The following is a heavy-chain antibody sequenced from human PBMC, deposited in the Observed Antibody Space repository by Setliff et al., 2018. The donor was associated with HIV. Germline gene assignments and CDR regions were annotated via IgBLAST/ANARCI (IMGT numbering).Heavy chain of an antibody. V-gene: IGHV4-4*07. J-gene: IGHJ1*01. CDR1: DSGTYY. CDR2: VSSKGDT. CDR3: ARAAAGNTGPFDL. Sequence: PSETLSLTCTVSDSGTYYWSWIRQPAGKGLEWIGRVSSKGDTNYNPSLKSRVTMSVDTSKNQFSLKLTSVTASDTAVYYCARAAAGNTGPFDLWGQGSPVTVSS. D-gene: IGHD3-9*01.